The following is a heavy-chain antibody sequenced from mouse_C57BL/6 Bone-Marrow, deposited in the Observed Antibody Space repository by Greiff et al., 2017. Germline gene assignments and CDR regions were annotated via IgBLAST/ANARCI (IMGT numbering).Heavy chain of an antibody. CDR1: GFNIKDDY. CDR2: IDPENGDT. J-gene: IGHJ4*01. V-gene: IGHV14-4*01. CDR3: AAYDGYYAMDD. Sequence: VHVKQSGAELVRPGASVKLSCTASGFNIKDDYMHWVKQRPEQGLEWIGWIDPENGDTEYASKFQGKATITADTSSNTAYLQLSSLPSEATAAFYWAAYDGYYAMDDWGEGTA. D-gene: IGHD2-3*01.